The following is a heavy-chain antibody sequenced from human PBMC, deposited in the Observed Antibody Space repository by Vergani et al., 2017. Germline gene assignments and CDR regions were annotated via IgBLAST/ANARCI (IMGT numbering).Heavy chain of an antibody. CDR3: ARGPGVFIFDY. V-gene: IGHV4-39*07. Sequence: QLQLQESGPGLVKPSETLSLTCTVSGGSISSSSYYWGWIRQPPGKGLEWIGSIYYSGSTYYNPSLKSRVTISVDTSKNQFSLKLSSVTAADTAVYYCARGPGVFIFDYWGQGTLVTVSS. J-gene: IGHJ4*02. D-gene: IGHD6-13*01. CDR1: GGSISSSSYY. CDR2: IYYSGST.